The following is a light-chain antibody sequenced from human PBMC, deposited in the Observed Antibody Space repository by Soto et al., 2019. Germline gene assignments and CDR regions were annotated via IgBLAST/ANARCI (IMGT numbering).Light chain of an antibody. CDR2: DAS. CDR1: QSVSSY. Sequence: IVLTHSPATLSLSPGERSTLSCRASQSVSSYLAWYQPKTGQAPRLLIYDASNRATGIPARFSGSGSGTDFTLTISSLEPEDFAGDYCQHRSKWPITFGQATRLEIK. J-gene: IGKJ5*01. CDR3: QHRSKWPIT. V-gene: IGKV3-11*01.